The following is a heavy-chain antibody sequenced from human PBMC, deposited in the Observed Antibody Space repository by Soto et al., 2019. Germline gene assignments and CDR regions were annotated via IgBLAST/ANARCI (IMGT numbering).Heavy chain of an antibody. CDR3: ARNYYDNLGMDV. J-gene: IGHJ6*02. CDR2: IYYSGST. V-gene: IGHV4-31*02. Sequence: SETLSLTXTVSGGSISSGGYYWSWIRQHPGKGLEWIGYIYYSGSTYYNPSLKSRVTISVDTSKNQFSLKLSSVTAADTAVYYCARNYYDNLGMDVWGQGTTVTVSS. CDR1: GGSISSGGYY. D-gene: IGHD3-22*01.